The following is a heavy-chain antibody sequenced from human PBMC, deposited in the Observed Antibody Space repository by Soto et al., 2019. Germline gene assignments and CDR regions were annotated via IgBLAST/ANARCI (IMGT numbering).Heavy chain of an antibody. CDR3: AKDVAPYCRSTSGYTRGIDY. D-gene: IGHD2-2*02. CDR1: GFTFSSYG. V-gene: IGHV3-30*18. CDR2: ISYDGSNK. Sequence: QVQLVESGGGVVQPGRSLRLSCAASGFTFSSYGMHWVRQAPGKGLEWVAVISYDGSNKYYADSVKGRFTISRDNSKNTLYLQMNSLRAEDTAVYYCAKDVAPYCRSTSGYTRGIDYWGQGTLVTVSS. J-gene: IGHJ4*02.